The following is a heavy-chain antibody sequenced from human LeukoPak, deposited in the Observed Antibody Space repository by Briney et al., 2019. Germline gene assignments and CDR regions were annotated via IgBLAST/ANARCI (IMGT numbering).Heavy chain of an antibody. Sequence: GASVKVSCKASGYDFINYAISWVRQAPGQGLEWMGWRSIYNGNTDYKLQGRVTMTTDTSTSTAYMEVRSLRSDDTAVYYCARGGPFPSGSSSREYYLDYWGQGTLVTVSS. CDR1: GYDFINYA. D-gene: IGHD6-6*01. V-gene: IGHV1-18*01. CDR3: ARGGPFPSGSSSREYYLDY. J-gene: IGHJ4*02. CDR2: RSIYNGNT.